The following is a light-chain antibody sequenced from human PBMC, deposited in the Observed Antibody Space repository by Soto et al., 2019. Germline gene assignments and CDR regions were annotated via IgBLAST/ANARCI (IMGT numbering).Light chain of an antibody. CDR2: GAS. J-gene: IGKJ3*01. CDR1: QSVSSN. Sequence: EKVITQSPATLSVSRGERATLSCRASQSVSSNLAWYQQKPGRAPRLLIYGASTRATGIPARFSGSGSGRELTITPSRLQSEDFAVYYSQPDNNCPVTCAPELNVD. V-gene: IGKV3-15*01. CDR3: QPDNNCPVT.